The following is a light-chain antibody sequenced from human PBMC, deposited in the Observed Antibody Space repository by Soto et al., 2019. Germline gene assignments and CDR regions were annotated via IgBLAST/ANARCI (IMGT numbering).Light chain of an antibody. CDR1: SSDVGGYNY. V-gene: IGLV2-14*01. CDR3: SSYTSSSTRV. CDR2: DVS. J-gene: IGLJ1*01. Sequence: QSVLTQPASVSGSPGQWITISCTGTSSDVGGYNYVSWYQQHPGKAPKLMIYDVSNRPSGVSNRFSGSKSGNTASLTISGLQAEDEADYYCSSYTSSSTRVFGTGTKVTVL.